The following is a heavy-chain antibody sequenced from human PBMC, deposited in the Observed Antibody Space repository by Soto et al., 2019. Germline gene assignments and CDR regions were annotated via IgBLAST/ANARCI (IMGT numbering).Heavy chain of an antibody. J-gene: IGHJ6*02. CDR3: AKEWRSVLDYYYYGMDV. CDR1: GFTFSSYA. V-gene: IGHV3-23*01. D-gene: IGHD5-12*01. Sequence: GGSLRLSCAASGFTFSSYAMSWVRQAPGKGLEWVSAISGSGGSTYYADSVKGRFTISRDNSKNTLYLQMNSLRAEDTAVYYCAKEWRSVLDYYYYGMDVWGQGTTVTVSS. CDR2: ISGSGGST.